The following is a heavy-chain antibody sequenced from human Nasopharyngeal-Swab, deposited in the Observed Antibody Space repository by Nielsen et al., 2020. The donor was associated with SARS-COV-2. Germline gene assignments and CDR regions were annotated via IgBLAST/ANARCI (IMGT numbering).Heavy chain of an antibody. J-gene: IGHJ3*02. CDR2: ISYDGSNT. D-gene: IGHD3-16*01. Sequence: GESLKISCAASGFTFSSYAMHWVRQAPGKGLEWVAVISYDGSNTYYADSVKGRFTISRDNSKNTLHLQMNSLRAEDTAVYYCERGGGYVDAFDIWGQGTMVTVSS. CDR1: GFTFSSYA. V-gene: IGHV3-30-3*01. CDR3: ERGGGYVDAFDI.